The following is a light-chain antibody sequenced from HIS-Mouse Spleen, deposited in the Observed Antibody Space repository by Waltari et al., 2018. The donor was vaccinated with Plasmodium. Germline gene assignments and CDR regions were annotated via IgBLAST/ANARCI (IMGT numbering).Light chain of an antibody. CDR1: SSDVGSYNL. J-gene: IGLJ1*01. CDR2: EGS. Sequence: QSALTQPASVSGSPGQSITISCTGTSSDVGSYNLVSWYQLHPGKAPKLMIYEGSKRPSGVSNRFSGSKSGNTASLTSAGLQAEDEADYYCCSYAGSSTYVFGTGTKVTVL. V-gene: IGLV2-23*01. CDR3: CSYAGSSTYV.